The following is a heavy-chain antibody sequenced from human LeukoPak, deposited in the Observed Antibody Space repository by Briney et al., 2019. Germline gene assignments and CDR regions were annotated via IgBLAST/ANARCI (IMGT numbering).Heavy chain of an antibody. CDR1: GFTFSDYY. CDR2: ISSSGSTI. J-gene: IGHJ3*02. D-gene: IGHD3-3*02. V-gene: IGHV3-11*04. CDR3: ARGSLRCPHFCAFDI. Sequence: TGGSLRLSCAASGFTFSDYYMSWIRQAPGKGLEWVSYISSSGSTIYYADSVKGRFTISRDNAKNSLYLQMNSLRAEDTAVYYCARGSLRCPHFCAFDIWGQGTMVTVSS.